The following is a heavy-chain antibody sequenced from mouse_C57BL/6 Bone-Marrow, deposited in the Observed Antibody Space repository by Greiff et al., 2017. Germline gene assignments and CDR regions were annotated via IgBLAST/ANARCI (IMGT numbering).Heavy chain of an antibody. CDR2: IHPNSGST. V-gene: IGHV1-64*01. Sequence: QVQLQQPGAELVKPGASVKLSCKASGYTFTSYWMHWVKQRPGQGLEWIGMIHPNSGSTNYNEKFKSKATLTVDKSSSTAYMQLSSLTSVDSAVYYCASRIYYYGSSYYWGQGTTLTVSS. J-gene: IGHJ2*01. CDR3: ASRIYYYGSSYY. CDR1: GYTFTSYW. D-gene: IGHD1-1*01.